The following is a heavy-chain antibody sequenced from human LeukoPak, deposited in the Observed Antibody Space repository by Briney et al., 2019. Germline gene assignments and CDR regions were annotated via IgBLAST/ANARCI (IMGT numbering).Heavy chain of an antibody. CDR3: ARAYSGSYFNWFDP. CDR2: INHSGST. CDR1: GGSFSGYY. J-gene: IGHJ5*02. Sequence: SETLSLTCAVYGGSFSGYYWSWIRQPPGKGLEWIGEINHSGSTNYNPSLKSRVTISVDTSKNQFSLKLSSVTAADTAVYYCARAYSGSYFNWFDPWGQGTLVTASS. V-gene: IGHV4-34*01. D-gene: IGHD1-26*01.